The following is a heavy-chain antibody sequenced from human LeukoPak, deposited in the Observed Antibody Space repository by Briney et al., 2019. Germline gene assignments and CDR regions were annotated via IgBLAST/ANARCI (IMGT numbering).Heavy chain of an antibody. CDR2: IYPGDSDT. CDR3: ARGYLAAFDAFDI. CDR1: GYSFTSYW. D-gene: IGHD3-22*01. V-gene: IGHV5-51*01. Sequence: GESLKISCXGSGYSFTSYWIGWVRQMPGKGLEWMGIIYPGDSDTRYSPSFQGQVTISADKSISTAYLQWSSLKASDTAMYYCARGYLAAFDAFDIWGQGTMVTVSS. J-gene: IGHJ3*02.